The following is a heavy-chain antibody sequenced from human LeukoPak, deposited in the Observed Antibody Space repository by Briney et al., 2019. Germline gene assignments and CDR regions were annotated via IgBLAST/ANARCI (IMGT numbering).Heavy chain of an antibody. J-gene: IGHJ1*01. D-gene: IGHD3-22*01. V-gene: IGHV3-74*01. CDR3: ARAPSEIGGYYPEYFRH. CDR2: IKCDGST. CDR1: GFTFSSYW. Sequence: GGSLRLSCAASGFTFSSYWMHWVRQPPGKGLVWVSRIKCDGSTNYADSVKGRFTISRDNAKNTVSLQMNSLRAEDTGVYYCARAPSEIGGYYPEYFRHWGQGTLVTVSS.